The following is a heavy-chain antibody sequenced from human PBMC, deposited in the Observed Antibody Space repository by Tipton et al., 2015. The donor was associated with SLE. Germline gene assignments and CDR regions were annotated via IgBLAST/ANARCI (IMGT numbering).Heavy chain of an antibody. Sequence: TLSLTCAVYGGSFSGYYWSWIRQPPGKGLEWIGEINHSGSTNYNPSLKSRVTISVDTSKNQFSLKLSSVTAADTAVYYCARGVQLSPRAFDIWDQGTMVTVSS. V-gene: IGHV4-34*01. D-gene: IGHD2-2*01. CDR1: GGSFSGYY. CDR3: ARGVQLSPRAFDI. CDR2: INHSGST. J-gene: IGHJ3*02.